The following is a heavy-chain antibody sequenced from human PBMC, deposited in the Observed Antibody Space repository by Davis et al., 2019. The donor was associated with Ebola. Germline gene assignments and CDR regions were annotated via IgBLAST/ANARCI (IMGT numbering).Heavy chain of an antibody. Sequence: ASVKVSCKASGYTFTSYAMHWVRQAPGQRLEWMGWINAGNGNTKYSQKFQGRVTITRDTSASTAYMELSSLKSEDTAVYYCARDSPLLEWLLYRFSYFDYWGQGTLVTVSS. CDR3: ARDSPLLEWLLYRFSYFDY. D-gene: IGHD3-3*01. CDR1: GYTFTSYA. V-gene: IGHV1-3*01. CDR2: INAGNGNT. J-gene: IGHJ4*02.